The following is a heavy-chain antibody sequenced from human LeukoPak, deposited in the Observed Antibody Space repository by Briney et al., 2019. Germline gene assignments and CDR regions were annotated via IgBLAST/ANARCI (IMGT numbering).Heavy chain of an antibody. Sequence: GGSLRLSCAASGFTFSSYAMSWVRQAPGKGLEWVALIRSDGISKNYADSVKGRFTISRDTSKNTVYLQMNSLRAEDTAVYSCAKWSGDYPSYYLDYWGQGTLVTVSS. V-gene: IGHV3-30*02. D-gene: IGHD4-17*01. CDR1: GFTFSSYA. J-gene: IGHJ4*02. CDR2: IRSDGISK. CDR3: AKWSGDYPSYYLDY.